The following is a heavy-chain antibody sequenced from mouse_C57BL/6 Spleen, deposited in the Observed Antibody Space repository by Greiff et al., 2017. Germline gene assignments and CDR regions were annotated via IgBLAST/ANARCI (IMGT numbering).Heavy chain of an antibody. CDR2: ISSGSSTI. J-gene: IGHJ4*01. CDR1: GFTFSDYG. D-gene: IGHD1-1*01. V-gene: IGHV5-17*01. CDR3: ARQLRPLYAMDY. Sequence: EVKVEESGGGLVKPGGSLKLSCAASGFTFSDYGLHWVRQAPEKGLEWVAYISSGSSTIYYADTVKGRFTISRDNAKNTLFLQMTSLRSEDTAMYYWARQLRPLYAMDYWGQGTSGTVSS.